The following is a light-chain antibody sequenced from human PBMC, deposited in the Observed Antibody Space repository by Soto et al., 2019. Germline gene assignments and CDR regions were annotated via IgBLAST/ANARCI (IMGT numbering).Light chain of an antibody. CDR2: KVS. J-gene: IGKJ4*01. Sequence: DVVMTQPPLSLPVTLGQPASISCRSSQSLVYSDGNTYLSWFQQRPGQSPRRLIYKVSDRDSGVPDRFSGSGSVTDFTLKISRVEAEDVGVYYCMQGSHWPLTFGGGTTVEIK. CDR1: QSLVYSDGNTY. V-gene: IGKV2-30*01. CDR3: MQGSHWPLT.